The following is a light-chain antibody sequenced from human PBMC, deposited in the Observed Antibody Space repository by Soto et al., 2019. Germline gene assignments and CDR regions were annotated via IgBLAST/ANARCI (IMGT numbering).Light chain of an antibody. CDR2: EVS. V-gene: IGLV2-8*01. CDR1: SSDVGGYNF. Sequence: QSALTQPPSASGSPGQSVTISCTGTSSDVGGYNFVSWYQLHPGKAPKLMIYEVSKRPSGVPDRFSGSKSGNTASLTVSGLQAEDEADYFCSSYASGNNFYVFGTGTKLTVL. CDR3: SSYASGNNFYV. J-gene: IGLJ1*01.